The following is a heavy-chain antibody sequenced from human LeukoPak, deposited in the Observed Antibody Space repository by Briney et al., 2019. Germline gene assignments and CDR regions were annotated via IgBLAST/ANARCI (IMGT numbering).Heavy chain of an antibody. CDR1: GGTFSSYA. Sequence: ASVKVSCKASGGTFSSYAISWVRQAPGQGLEWMGGIIPIFGTANYAQKFQGRGTITADESTSTAYMELSSLRSEDTAVYYCTRSPGEGWFDPWGQGTLVTVSS. CDR2: IIPIFGTA. V-gene: IGHV1-69*13. J-gene: IGHJ5*02. D-gene: IGHD1-14*01. CDR3: TRSPGEGWFDP.